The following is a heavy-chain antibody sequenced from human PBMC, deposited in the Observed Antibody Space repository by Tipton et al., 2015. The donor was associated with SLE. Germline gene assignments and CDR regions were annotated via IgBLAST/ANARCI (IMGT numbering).Heavy chain of an antibody. Sequence: TLSLTCAVYGGSFSGYYWSWIRQPPGKGLEWIGEINHSGSTNYNPSLKSRVTISVDTSKNQFSLKLSSVTAADTAVYYCARGWFGTAHFDYWGQGTLVTVSS. CDR2: INHSGST. D-gene: IGHD3-10*01. J-gene: IGHJ4*02. CDR1: GGSFSGYY. V-gene: IGHV4-34*01. CDR3: ARGWFGTAHFDY.